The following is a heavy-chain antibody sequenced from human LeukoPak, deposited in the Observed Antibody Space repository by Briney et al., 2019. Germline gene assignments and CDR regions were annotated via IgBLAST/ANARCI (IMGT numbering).Heavy chain of an antibody. CDR1: GCTFSSYW. Sequence: PGGSLRLSCAASGCTFSSYWMSWVRQAPGKGLEWVANIKQDGSEKYYVDSVKGRFTISRDNAKNSLYLQMNSLRAEDTAVYYCARGSSSSGYYYYFDYWGQGTLVTVSS. J-gene: IGHJ4*02. CDR3: ARGSSSSGYYYYFDY. D-gene: IGHD3-22*01. CDR2: IKQDGSEK. V-gene: IGHV3-7*01.